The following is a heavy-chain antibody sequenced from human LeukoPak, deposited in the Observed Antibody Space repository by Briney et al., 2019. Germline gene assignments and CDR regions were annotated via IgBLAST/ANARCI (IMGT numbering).Heavy chain of an antibody. V-gene: IGHV3-23*01. CDR1: GFTFSSYA. Sequence: QSGGSLRLSCAASGFTFSSYAMSWVRQAPGKGLEWVAAISGSGGSTYYADSVKGRFTISRDNSKNTLYLQMNSLRAEDTAVYYCAKRLLAAAGTCHDYWGQGTLVTVSS. J-gene: IGHJ4*02. CDR3: AKRLLAAAGTCHDY. D-gene: IGHD6-13*01. CDR2: ISGSGGST.